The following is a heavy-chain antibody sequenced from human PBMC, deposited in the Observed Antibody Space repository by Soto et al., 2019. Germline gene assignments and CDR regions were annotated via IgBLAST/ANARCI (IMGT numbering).Heavy chain of an antibody. CDR3: ARGGNPDYSTYGSGMDV. J-gene: IGHJ6*02. D-gene: IGHD4-4*01. V-gene: IGHV3-72*01. CDR2: IRNKADYYTT. CDR1: GFTFSDHY. Sequence: PGGSLRLSCAASGFTFSDHYLDWVRQAPGKGLHWVGRIRNKADYYTTEYAASVKGRFTISRDDSKNSVYLQMNSLKNEDTAVYHCARGGNPDYSTYGSGMDVWGQGTTVTVSS.